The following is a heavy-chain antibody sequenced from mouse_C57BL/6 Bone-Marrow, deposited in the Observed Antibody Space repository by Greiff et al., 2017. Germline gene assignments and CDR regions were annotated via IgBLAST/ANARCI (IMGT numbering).Heavy chain of an antibody. CDR2: IYPGSGST. J-gene: IGHJ2*01. CDR3: ARKGIGSSPYYFDF. CDR1: GYTFTSYW. V-gene: IGHV1-55*01. D-gene: IGHD1-3*01. Sequence: VQLQQPGAELVKPGASVKMSCKASGYTFTSYWINWVKQRPGQGLEWIGDIYPGSGSTNYNEKFKSKATLTVETSSSTAYMQLSSLTSEDSAVYYCARKGIGSSPYYFDFWGQGTTLTVSS.